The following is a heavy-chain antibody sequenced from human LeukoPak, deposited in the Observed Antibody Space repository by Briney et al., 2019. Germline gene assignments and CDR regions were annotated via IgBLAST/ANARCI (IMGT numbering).Heavy chain of an antibody. J-gene: IGHJ4*02. D-gene: IGHD6-19*01. Sequence: GGSLRLSCAASGFTVSSNYMSWVRQAPGKGLEWVSVIYSGGSTYYADSVKGRFTISRDNSKNTLYLQMSSLRAEDTAVYYCAKDMGIAVAGPDYWGQGTLVTVSS. CDR2: IYSGGST. CDR3: AKDMGIAVAGPDY. CDR1: GFTVSSNY. V-gene: IGHV3-53*05.